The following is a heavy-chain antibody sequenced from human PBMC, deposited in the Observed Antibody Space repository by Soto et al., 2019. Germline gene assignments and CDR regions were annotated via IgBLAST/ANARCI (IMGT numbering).Heavy chain of an antibody. CDR3: ERDRSTSQY. V-gene: IGHV1-18*01. CDR1: GYTLRNTG. Sequence: QVQLVQTGGEVKEPGASVKVSCKASGYTLRNTGISWVRQAPGQGLEWMGWISANKGTTDYAQKLEDRVTMTADISMNTAYMELRSMTSDDKAIYYCERDRSTSQYWGQGTLVTDSS. J-gene: IGHJ4*02. CDR2: ISANKGTT.